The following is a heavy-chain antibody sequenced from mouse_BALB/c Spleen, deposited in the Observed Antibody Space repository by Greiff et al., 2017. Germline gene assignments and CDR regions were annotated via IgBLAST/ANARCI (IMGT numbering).Heavy chain of an antibody. CDR2: ISYDGSN. D-gene: IGHD2-10*02. Sequence: EVKLMESGPGLVKPSQSLSLTCSVTGYSITSGYYWNWIRQFPGNKLEWMGYISYDGSNNYNPSLKNRISITRDTSKNQFFLKLNSVTTEDTATYYCARGEGYGDYWGQGTTLTVSS. V-gene: IGHV3-6*02. CDR3: ARGEGYGDY. CDR1: GYSITSGYY. J-gene: IGHJ2*01.